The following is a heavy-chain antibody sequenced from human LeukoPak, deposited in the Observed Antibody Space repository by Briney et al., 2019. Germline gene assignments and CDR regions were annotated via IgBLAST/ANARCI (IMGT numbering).Heavy chain of an antibody. CDR1: GFTFSSYG. Sequence: PGGSLRLSCATSGFTFSSYGMHWVRQAPGKGLEWVSYINSGGNTIHYAGSVKGRFTISRDNARNSLYLQMNSLRVEDTAFYYCARENRDSNGWSWGQGTLVTVSS. V-gene: IGHV3-48*04. D-gene: IGHD6-19*01. J-gene: IGHJ1*01. CDR2: INSGGNTI. CDR3: ARENRDSNGWS.